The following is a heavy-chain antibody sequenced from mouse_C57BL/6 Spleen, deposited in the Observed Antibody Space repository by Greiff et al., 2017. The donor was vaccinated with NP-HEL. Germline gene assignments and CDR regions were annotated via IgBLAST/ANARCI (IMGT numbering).Heavy chain of an antibody. V-gene: IGHV2-9-1*01. CDR1: GFSLTSYA. Sequence: VKLVESGPGLVAPSQSLSITCTVSGFSLTSYAISWVRQPPGKGLEWLGVIWTGGGTNYNSALKSRLSISKDNSKSQVFLKMNSLQTDDTARYYCARNFHYYGSSYRYYAMDYWGQGTSVTVSS. CDR2: IWTGGGT. CDR3: ARNFHYYGSSYRYYAMDY. J-gene: IGHJ4*01. D-gene: IGHD1-1*01.